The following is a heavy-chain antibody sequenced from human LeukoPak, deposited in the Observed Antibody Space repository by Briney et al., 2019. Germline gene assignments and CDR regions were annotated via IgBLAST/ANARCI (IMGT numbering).Heavy chain of an antibody. J-gene: IGHJ3*02. D-gene: IGHD1-14*01. CDR1: GGSISSYY. V-gene: IGHV4-59*01. CDR2: FYYSGSS. CDR3: ARVSPAVGAFDI. Sequence: SETLSLTCTVSGGSISSYYWSWIRQPPGKGLEGIGYFYYSGSSNYNPSLKSRVTISGDTSKNQFSLKLSSVTAADTAIYYCARVSPAVGAFDIWGRGTMVTVSS.